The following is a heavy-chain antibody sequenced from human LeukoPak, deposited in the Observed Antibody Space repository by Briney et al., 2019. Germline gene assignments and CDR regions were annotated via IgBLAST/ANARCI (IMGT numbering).Heavy chain of an antibody. CDR2: IYPRDGST. CDR1: GYSFTSNY. J-gene: IGHJ4*02. V-gene: IGHV1-46*01. CDR3: ARDQEAFDY. Sequence: VASVKVSCKASGYSFTSNYIHWVRQAPGQGLEWMGMIYPRDGSTSYAQKFQGRVTVTRDTSTSTVHMELSGLRPEDTAVYYCARDQEAFDYWGQGTLVTVSS.